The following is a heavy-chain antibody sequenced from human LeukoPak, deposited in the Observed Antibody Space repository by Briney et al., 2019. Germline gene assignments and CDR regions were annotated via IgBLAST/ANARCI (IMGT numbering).Heavy chain of an antibody. D-gene: IGHD2-15*01. Sequence: SVKVSCKASGGTFSSYAISWVRQAPGQGLEWMGGIIPIFGTANYAQKFQGRVTITADKSTSTAYMELSSLRSEDTAVYYCARSRGGAAFDAFDIWGQGTMVTVSS. CDR3: ARSRGGAAFDAFDI. V-gene: IGHV1-69*06. J-gene: IGHJ3*02. CDR2: IIPIFGTA. CDR1: GGTFSSYA.